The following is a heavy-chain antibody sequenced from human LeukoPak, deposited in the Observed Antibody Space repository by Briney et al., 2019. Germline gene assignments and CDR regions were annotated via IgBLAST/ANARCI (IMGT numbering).Heavy chain of an antibody. CDR3: PRPAYPNVVPAAMTSYYYYGMDV. V-gene: IGHV1-69*13. CDR1: GGTFSSYA. CDR2: IIPIFGTA. D-gene: IGHD2-2*01. Sequence: GASVKVSCKASGGTFSSYAISWVRQAPGQGLEWMGGIIPIFGTANYAQDFQGRVTITGDESTSTAYMEMSSLRSEDTAVYYCPRPAYPNVVPAAMTSYYYYGMDVWGQGTTVTVSS. J-gene: IGHJ6*02.